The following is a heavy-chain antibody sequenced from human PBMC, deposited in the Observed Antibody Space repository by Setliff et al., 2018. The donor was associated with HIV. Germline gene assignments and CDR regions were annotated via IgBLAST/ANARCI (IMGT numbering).Heavy chain of an antibody. Sequence: KPSETLSLTCAVYGGSFSDNYWSWIRQSPGKGLEWIGEINHSGRTKYSPSLRSRVSISVDTSKTQFSLKLNSVTAADTAVYYCARHDSGGYYSLDYWGQGTLVTVSS. V-gene: IGHV4-34*01. CDR1: GGSFSDNY. CDR2: INHSGRT. D-gene: IGHD3-22*01. J-gene: IGHJ4*02. CDR3: ARHDSGGYYSLDY.